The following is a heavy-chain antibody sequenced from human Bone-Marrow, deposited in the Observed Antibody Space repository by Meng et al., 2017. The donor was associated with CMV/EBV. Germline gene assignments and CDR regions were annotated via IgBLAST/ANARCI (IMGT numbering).Heavy chain of an antibody. D-gene: IGHD3-22*01. V-gene: IGHV1-2*02. J-gene: IGHJ4*02. CDR1: GYTFTSYG. CDR3: ARLDIYDSSGYNGY. CDR2: INPNSGGT. Sequence: ASVKVSCKASGYTFTSYGISWVRQAPGQGLEWMGWINPNSGGTNYAQKFQGRVTMTRDTSISTAYMELSRLRSDDTAVYYCARLDIYDSSGYNGYWGQGTLVTVSS.